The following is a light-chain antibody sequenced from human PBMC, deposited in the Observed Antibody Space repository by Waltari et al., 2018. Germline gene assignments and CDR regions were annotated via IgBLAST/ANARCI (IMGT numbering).Light chain of an antibody. CDR2: AVR. CDR1: SSDVGNYKR. V-gene: IGLV2-23*02. Sequence: QSALTQPASVSGSPGPSITISCTGTSSDVGNYKRVSWYQQHPGKAPKLMIYAVRKRPSGVSDRFSGSKSGDMASLTISGLQPEDEAEYFCSSYAGSSKGVFGGGTKVTVL. J-gene: IGLJ2*01. CDR3: SSYAGSSKGV.